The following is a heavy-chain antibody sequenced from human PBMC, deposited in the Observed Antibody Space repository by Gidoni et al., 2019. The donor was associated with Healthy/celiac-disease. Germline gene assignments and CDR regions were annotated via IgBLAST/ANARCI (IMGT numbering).Heavy chain of an antibody. Sequence: EVQLVQSGAEVKKPGESLRISCKGSGYSVPSYWISWVRQMPGKGLEWMGGIDPSDSYTNYSPSFQGHVTISADKSISTAYLQWSSLKASDTDMYYCARSYSRHDYFDYWGQGTLVTVSS. J-gene: IGHJ4*02. D-gene: IGHD6-13*01. CDR3: ARSYSRHDYFDY. CDR1: GYSVPSYW. V-gene: IGHV5-10-1*01. CDR2: IDPSDSYT.